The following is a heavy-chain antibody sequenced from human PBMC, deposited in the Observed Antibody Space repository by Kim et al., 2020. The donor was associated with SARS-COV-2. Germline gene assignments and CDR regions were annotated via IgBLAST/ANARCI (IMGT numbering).Heavy chain of an antibody. CDR2: VNAANDET. CDR3: ARDMDPTVYDY. J-gene: IGHJ4*02. V-gene: IGHV1-3*01. Sequence: ASVKVSCKAYGYTFKSYPIHWLPQAPGQRPEWMGWVNAANDETQYSQKFQGRVTITRDTSANTAYMELRRLTTKDTAIYYCARDMDPTVYDYWGQGTLVT. CDR1: GYTFKSYP. D-gene: IGHD4-4*01.